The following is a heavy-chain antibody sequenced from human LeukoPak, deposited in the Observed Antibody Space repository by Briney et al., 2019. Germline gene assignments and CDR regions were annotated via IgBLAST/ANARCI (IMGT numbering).Heavy chain of an antibody. CDR3: AREGRTATRSLDY. CDR2: IYYSGST. D-gene: IGHD1-1*01. Sequence: SETLSLTCTVSGGSFSSSSYYWGWIRQPPGKGLVWIGSIYYSGSTYYNPSLKTRVTIYVDTSKNQFSLKLSSVTAADTAVYYCAREGRTATRSLDYWGQGTLVTVSS. CDR1: GGSFSSSSYY. V-gene: IGHV4-39*02. J-gene: IGHJ4*02.